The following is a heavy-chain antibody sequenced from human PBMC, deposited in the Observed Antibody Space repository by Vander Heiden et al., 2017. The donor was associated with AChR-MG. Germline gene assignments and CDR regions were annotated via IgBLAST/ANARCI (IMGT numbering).Heavy chain of an antibody. J-gene: IGHJ5*02. V-gene: IGHV1-3*01. CDR2: INAGNGNT. D-gene: IGHD5-18*01. CDR1: GYTFTSYA. Sequence: QVQPVQSGAEVKKPGASVKVSCKASGYTFTSYAMHWVRQAPGQRLEWMRWINAGNGNTKYSQKFQGRVTITRDTSASTAYMELSSLRSEDTAVYYCARVLDTAMVKVVGWFDPWGQGTLVTVSS. CDR3: ARVLDTAMVKVVGWFDP.